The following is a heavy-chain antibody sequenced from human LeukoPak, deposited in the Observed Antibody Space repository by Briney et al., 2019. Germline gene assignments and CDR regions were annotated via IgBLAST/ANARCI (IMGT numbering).Heavy chain of an antibody. CDR3: ARMKGYYYDSSGYWD. Sequence: SETLSLTCTVSGGSISSHYWSWIRHPPGKGLEWIGYIYYSGSTNYNPSLKSRVTISVDTSKNQFSLKLSSVTAADTAVYYCARMKGYYYDSSGYWDWGQGTLVTVSS. D-gene: IGHD3-22*01. V-gene: IGHV4-59*11. CDR2: IYYSGST. J-gene: IGHJ4*02. CDR1: GGSISSHY.